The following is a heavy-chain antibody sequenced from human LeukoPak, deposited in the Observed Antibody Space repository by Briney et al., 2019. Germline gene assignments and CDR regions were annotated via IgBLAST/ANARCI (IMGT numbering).Heavy chain of an antibody. D-gene: IGHD3-9*01. V-gene: IGHV1-2*02. CDR2: INPNSGGT. Sequence: ASVKVSCKASGYTFTGYYMHWVRQAPGQGLEWMGWINPNSGGTNFAQKFQYRVTMTRDTSISTAYMELSRLRSDDSAVYYCARSPDILTGEDFDYWGQGTLVTVSS. CDR1: GYTFTGYY. J-gene: IGHJ4*02. CDR3: ARSPDILTGEDFDY.